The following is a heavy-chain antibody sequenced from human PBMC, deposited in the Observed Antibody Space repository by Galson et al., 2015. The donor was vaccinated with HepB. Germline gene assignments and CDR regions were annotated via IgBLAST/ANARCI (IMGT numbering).Heavy chain of an antibody. CDR2: IYYSGST. CDR3: ALSIAARPGPWGTMDV. CDR1: GGSISRDGYY. V-gene: IGHV4-39*01. D-gene: IGHD6-6*01. Sequence: ETLSLTCTVSGGSISRDGYYWGWIRQPPGRGLEWIGSIYYSGSTFYNPSLKSRVTMSVDTSKNQFSLQLSSVTAADTAVYYCALSIAARPGPWGTMDVWGQGTTGSVSS. J-gene: IGHJ6*02.